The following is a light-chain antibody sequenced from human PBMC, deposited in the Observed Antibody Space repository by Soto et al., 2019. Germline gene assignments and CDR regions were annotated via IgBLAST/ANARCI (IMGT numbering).Light chain of an antibody. CDR1: QTIGTY. J-gene: IGKJ1*01. CDR2: DAS. Sequence: IEVTQSPSSLAASLGDRVTITCRASQTIGTYVNWYRQKSGAAPELLIYDASTLQSGVPSRFRGGASGTDFTLTISSLQLDDFATDDGQQRYNTPLTFGQGTKVDIK. CDR3: QQRYNTPLT. V-gene: IGKV1-39*01.